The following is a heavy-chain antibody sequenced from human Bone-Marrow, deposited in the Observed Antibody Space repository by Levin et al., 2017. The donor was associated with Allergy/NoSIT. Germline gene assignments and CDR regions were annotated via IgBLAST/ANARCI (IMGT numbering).Heavy chain of an antibody. CDR1: GFSLSTSGVG. V-gene: IGHV2-5*02. Sequence: SGPTLVKPTQTLTLTCSFSGFSLSTSGVGVGWIRQPPGKALEWLALIYWDDDKRYSPSLQSRLTITKDTSKNQVVLTLTNMDPVDTATYYCAHRPAALLYFGERAQGLFDYWGQGTLVTVSS. CDR2: IYWDDDK. D-gene: IGHD2-2*02. J-gene: IGHJ4*02. CDR3: AHRPAALLYFGERAQGLFDY.